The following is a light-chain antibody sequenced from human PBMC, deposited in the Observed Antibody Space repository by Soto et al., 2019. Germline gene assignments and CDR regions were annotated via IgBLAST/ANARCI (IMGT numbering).Light chain of an antibody. CDR3: QHYNSYSEA. CDR2: KAS. Sequence: DIHMTQSPSTLSASVGDIVSINCRASQNIGKWLAWYQQKPGKAPKLLIYKASTLKSGVPSRFSGSGSGTEFTLTISSLQPDDFATYYCQHYNSYSEAFGQGTKVDIK. J-gene: IGKJ1*01. V-gene: IGKV1-5*03. CDR1: QNIGKW.